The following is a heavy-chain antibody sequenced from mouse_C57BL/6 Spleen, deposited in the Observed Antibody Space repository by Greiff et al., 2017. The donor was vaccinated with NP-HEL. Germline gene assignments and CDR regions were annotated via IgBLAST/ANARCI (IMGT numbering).Heavy chain of an antibody. V-gene: IGHV2-2*01. CDR2: IWSGGST. J-gene: IGHJ4*01. D-gene: IGHD2-3*01. CDR3: ARKGRWLLFYYAMDY. Sequence: QVQLQQSGPGLVQPSQCLSITCTVSGFSLTSYGVHWVRQSPGKGLEWLGVIWSGGSTDYNAGFISRLSISKDNSKSQVFFKMNSLQADDTAIYYCARKGRWLLFYYAMDYWGQGTSVTVSS. CDR1: GFSLTSYG.